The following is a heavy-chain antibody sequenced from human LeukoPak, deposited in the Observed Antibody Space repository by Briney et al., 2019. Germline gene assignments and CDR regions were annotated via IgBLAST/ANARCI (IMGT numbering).Heavy chain of an antibody. J-gene: IGHJ6*02. D-gene: IGHD2-15*01. Sequence: GASVKVSCKASGYTFTGYYMHWVRQAPGQGLEWMGWISAYNGNTNYAQKLQGRVTMTTDTSTSTAYMELRSLRSDDTAVYYCARDLGYCSGGSCRPLYYYYYGMDVWGQGTTVTVSS. CDR1: GYTFTGYY. V-gene: IGHV1-18*04. CDR3: ARDLGYCSGGSCRPLYYYYYGMDV. CDR2: ISAYNGNT.